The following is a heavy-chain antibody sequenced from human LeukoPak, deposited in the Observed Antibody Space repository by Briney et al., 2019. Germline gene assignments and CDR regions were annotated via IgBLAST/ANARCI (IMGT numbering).Heavy chain of an antibody. CDR3: ARNYYGSGNDAFDI. Sequence: GASVKVSCKAFGYTFTNFGITWVRQAPGQGLEWMGWISAYNGDTKYGQNFQGRVTMTTDTSTSTAYMELRSLRSDDTAVYYCARNYYGSGNDAFDIWGQGTMVTVSS. J-gene: IGHJ3*02. CDR1: GYTFTNFG. V-gene: IGHV1-18*01. D-gene: IGHD3-10*01. CDR2: ISAYNGDT.